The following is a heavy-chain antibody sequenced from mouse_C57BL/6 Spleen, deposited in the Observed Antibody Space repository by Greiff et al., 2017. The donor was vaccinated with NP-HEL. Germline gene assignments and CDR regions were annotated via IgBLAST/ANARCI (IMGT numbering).Heavy chain of an antibody. J-gene: IGHJ2*01. D-gene: IGHD4-1*02. CDR1: GYTFTSHW. V-gene: IGHV1-61*01. Sequence: QVQLQQPGAELVRPGSSVKLSCKASGYTFTSHWMDWVKQRPGQGLEWIGNIYPSDSETHYNQKFKDKATLTVDKSSSTAYMQLSSLTSEDSAVYYCARRSTGKDDWGQGTTLTVSS. CDR2: IYPSDSET. CDR3: ARRSTGKDD.